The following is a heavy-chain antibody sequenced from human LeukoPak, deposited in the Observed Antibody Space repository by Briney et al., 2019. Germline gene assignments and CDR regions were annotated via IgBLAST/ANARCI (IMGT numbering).Heavy chain of an antibody. CDR1: GGSISNTSYY. V-gene: IGHV4-39*01. D-gene: IGHD6-19*01. Sequence: SGTLSLTCTVSGGSISNTSYYWGWIRQPPGKGLEWIGSIYYSGSTYYNPSLKSRVTIFVDTSKNQFSLKLSSVTGANTAVYYCARRSTTEWLRWGTGSYDYWGQGTLVTVSS. CDR2: IYYSGST. J-gene: IGHJ4*02. CDR3: ARRSTTEWLRWGTGSYDY.